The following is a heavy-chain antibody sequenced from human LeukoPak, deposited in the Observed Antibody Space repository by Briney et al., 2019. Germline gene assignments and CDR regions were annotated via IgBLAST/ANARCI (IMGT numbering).Heavy chain of an antibody. CDR1: GYTFTSYA. CDR2: INAGNGNT. V-gene: IGHV1-3*01. J-gene: IGHJ1*01. D-gene: IGHD6-19*01. CDR3: GRTYSSGWYDEYFQH. Sequence: ASVKVSCKASGYTFTSYAMHWVRQAPGQRLEWMGWINAGNGNTKYSQKFQGRVTITRDTSASTAYMELSSLRSEDTAVYYCGRTYSSGWYDEYFQHWGQGTLVTVSS.